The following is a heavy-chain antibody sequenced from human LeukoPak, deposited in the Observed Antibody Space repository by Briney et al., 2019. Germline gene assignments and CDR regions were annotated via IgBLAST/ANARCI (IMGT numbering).Heavy chain of an antibody. Sequence: PSETLSLTCAVYGGSFSGYYWSWIRQPPGKGLEWIGEINHSGSTNYNPSLKSRVTISVDTSKNQFSLKLSSVTAADTAVYYCARALGYCSGGSCYGMDVWGQGTTVTVSS. CDR3: ARALGYCSGGSCYGMDV. J-gene: IGHJ6*02. CDR2: INHSGST. CDR1: GGSFSGYY. D-gene: IGHD2-15*01. V-gene: IGHV4-34*01.